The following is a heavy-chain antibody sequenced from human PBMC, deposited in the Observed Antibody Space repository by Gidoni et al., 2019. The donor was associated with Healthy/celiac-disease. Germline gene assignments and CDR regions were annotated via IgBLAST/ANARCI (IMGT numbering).Heavy chain of an antibody. D-gene: IGHD3-10*01. J-gene: IGHJ4*02. Sequence: QLQLQESGPGLVKPSETLYLTCTVSGGSISSSSYYWGWIRQPPGKGLEWIGSIYYRGRTYYNPSLKSRVTIPVDTSKNQFSLKLSSVTAADTAVYYCSYYYGSGSAYYWGQGTLVTVSS. CDR3: SYYYGSGSAYY. V-gene: IGHV4-39*01. CDR2: IYYRGRT. CDR1: GGSISSSSYY.